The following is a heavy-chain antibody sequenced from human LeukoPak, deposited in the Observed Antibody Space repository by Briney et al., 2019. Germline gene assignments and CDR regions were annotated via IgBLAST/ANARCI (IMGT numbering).Heavy chain of an antibody. CDR2: ISSSSSTI. Sequence: PGGSLRLSCAASGFTFSSYSMNWVRQAPGKGLEWVSYISSSSSTIYYADSVKGRFTISRDNAKNSLYLQMNSLRAEDTAVYYCARDYYYDSSGYYSHEEVVFDYWGQGTLVTVSS. D-gene: IGHD3-22*01. J-gene: IGHJ4*02. CDR3: ARDYYYDSSGYYSHEEVVFDY. V-gene: IGHV3-48*04. CDR1: GFTFSSYS.